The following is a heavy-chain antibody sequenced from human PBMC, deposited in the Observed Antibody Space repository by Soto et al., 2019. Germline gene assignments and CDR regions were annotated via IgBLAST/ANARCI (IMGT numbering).Heavy chain of an antibody. D-gene: IGHD3-16*01. Sequence: SSVKVSCNASVYTFTRNPMHCVLHAPVQRLEWMGWINAGNGNTKYSQKFQGRVTITRDTSASTAYMELSSLRSEDTAVYYCARGLTLWFDPWGQGTLVTVSS. J-gene: IGHJ5*02. CDR2: INAGNGNT. CDR1: VYTFTRNP. CDR3: ARGLTLWFDP. V-gene: IGHV1-3*01.